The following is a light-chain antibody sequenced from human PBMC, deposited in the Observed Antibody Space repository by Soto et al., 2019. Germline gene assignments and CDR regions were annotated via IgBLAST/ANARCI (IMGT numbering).Light chain of an antibody. CDR1: QGIRNY. Sequence: DIQMTQSPTSLSASVGDRVTITCRASQGIRNYVAWYQQIPGKAPKLLIYAASTLQSGVPSRFSGSGSGTDFLLTINGLQPEDVATYSCQKYSSVPVFGPGTKVEIK. CDR2: AAS. J-gene: IGKJ3*01. V-gene: IGKV1-27*01. CDR3: QKYSSVPV.